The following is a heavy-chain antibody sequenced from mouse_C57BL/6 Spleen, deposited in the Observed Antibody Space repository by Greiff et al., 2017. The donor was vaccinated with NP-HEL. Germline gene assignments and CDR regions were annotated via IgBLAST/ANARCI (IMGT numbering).Heavy chain of an antibody. V-gene: IGHV1-81*01. CDR1: GYTFTSYG. Sequence: VQLQQSGAELARPGASVKLSCKASGYTFTSYGISWVKQRTGQGLEWIGEIYPRSGNTYYNEKFKGKATLTADKSSSTAYMELRSLTSEDSAVYFCARPPYYSNVRRFYYAMDYWGQGTSVTVSS. CDR3: ARPPYYSNVRRFYYAMDY. CDR2: IYPRSGNT. J-gene: IGHJ4*01. D-gene: IGHD2-5*01.